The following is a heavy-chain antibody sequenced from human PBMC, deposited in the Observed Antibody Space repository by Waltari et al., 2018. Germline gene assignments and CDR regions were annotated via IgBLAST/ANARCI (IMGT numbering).Heavy chain of an antibody. Sequence: QVQLVESGGGVVQPGRSLRLSCAASGLPFSSHALHWVRQAPGKGLEWVAVISYDGSNKYYADSVKGRFTISRDNSKNTLYLQMNSLRAEDTAVYYCARGSYGMDVWGQGTTVTVSS. CDR1: GLPFSSHA. V-gene: IGHV3-30-3*01. J-gene: IGHJ6*02. CDR3: ARGSYGMDV. CDR2: ISYDGSNK.